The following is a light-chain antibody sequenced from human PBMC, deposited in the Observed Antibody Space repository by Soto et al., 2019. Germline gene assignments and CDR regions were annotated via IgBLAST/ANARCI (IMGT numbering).Light chain of an antibody. J-gene: IGLJ2*01. CDR3: SSYAGSDRMV. V-gene: IGLV2-8*01. Sequence: QSALTQPPSASGSPGQSVTISCTGTSSDVGGYNYVSWYQQHPGKAPKLMIYEVNKRPSGVPDRFSGSKSGNTASLTVSGLLAEDEADYYCSSYAGSDRMVFGGGTKQTVL. CDR2: EVN. CDR1: SSDVGGYNY.